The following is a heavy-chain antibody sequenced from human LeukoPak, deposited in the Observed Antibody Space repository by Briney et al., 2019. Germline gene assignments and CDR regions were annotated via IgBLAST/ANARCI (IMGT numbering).Heavy chain of an antibody. J-gene: IGHJ4*02. V-gene: IGHV1-2*02. CDR2: INPNSGGT. CDR1: GYAFTGYY. Sequence: ASVKVSCKASGYAFTGYYMHWVRQAPGQGLEWMGWINPNSGGTNYAQKFRGRVTMTRDTSISTAYMELSRLRSDDTAVYYCAREPLGYGDFVYWGQGTLVTVSS. CDR3: AREPLGYGDFVY. D-gene: IGHD4-17*01.